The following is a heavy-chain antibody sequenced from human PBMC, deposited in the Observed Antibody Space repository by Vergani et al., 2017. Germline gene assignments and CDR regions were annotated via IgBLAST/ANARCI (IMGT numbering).Heavy chain of an antibody. Sequence: QVQLVQSGAEVKKPGASVKVSCKASGGTFKSNTFSWARQAPGQGLEWMGGIIPIFGTADYAQDFQGRLSITADESTSTVYMELSSLTSEDTAFYYCTIPGKFGSGPTRFFGMDVWGQGTTVSVSS. D-gene: IGHD6-19*01. V-gene: IGHV1-69*13. J-gene: IGHJ6*02. CDR2: IIPIFGTA. CDR1: GGTFKSNT. CDR3: TIPGKFGSGPTRFFGMDV.